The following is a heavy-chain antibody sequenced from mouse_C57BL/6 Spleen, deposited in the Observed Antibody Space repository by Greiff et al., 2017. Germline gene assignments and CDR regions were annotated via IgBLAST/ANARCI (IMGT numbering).Heavy chain of an antibody. J-gene: IGHJ1*03. CDR2: INYDGSST. CDR1: GFTFSDYY. V-gene: IGHV5-16*01. CDR3: ARVGDYGYFDV. Sequence: VMLVESEGGLVQPGSSMKLSCTASGFTFSDYYMAWVRQVPEKGLEWVANINYDGSSTYYLDSLKSRFIISRDNAKNILYLQMSSLKSEDTATYYCARVGDYGYFDVWGTGTTVTVSS. D-gene: IGHD2-13*01.